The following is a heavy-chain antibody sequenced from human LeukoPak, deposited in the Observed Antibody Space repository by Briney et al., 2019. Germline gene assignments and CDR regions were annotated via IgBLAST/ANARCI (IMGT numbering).Heavy chain of an antibody. V-gene: IGHV3-21*01. CDR2: ISSSSSYI. J-gene: IGHJ3*02. D-gene: IGHD3-3*01. CDR1: GFTFSSYS. CDR3: ARDHGPSYYDFWSGYFDAFDI. Sequence: GGSLRLSCAASGFTFSSYSMIWVRQAPGKGLEWVSSISSSSSYIYYADSVKGRFTISRDNAKNSLYLQMNSLRAEDTAVYYCARDHGPSYYDFWSGYFDAFDIWGQGTMVTVSS.